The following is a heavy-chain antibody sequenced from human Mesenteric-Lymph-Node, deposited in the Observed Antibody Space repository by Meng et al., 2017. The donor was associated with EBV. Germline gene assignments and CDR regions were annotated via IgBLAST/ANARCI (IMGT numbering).Heavy chain of an antibody. Sequence: LPRSGAGLLKPSQTLSLTCAASGGSISSGDYSWSWIRQPPGKGLEWIGYIYHSGSTYYNPSLKSRVTISVDRSKNQFSLKLSSVTAADTAVYYCARGGSYGTRSFDYWGQGTLVTASS. D-gene: IGHD5-18*01. CDR2: IYHSGST. CDR1: GGSISSGDYS. V-gene: IGHV4-30-2*01. J-gene: IGHJ4*02. CDR3: ARGGSYGTRSFDY.